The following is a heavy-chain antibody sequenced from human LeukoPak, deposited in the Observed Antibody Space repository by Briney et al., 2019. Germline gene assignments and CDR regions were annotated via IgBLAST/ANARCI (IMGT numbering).Heavy chain of an antibody. CDR1: GGSISSSSYY. CDR3: AALSGYSGYDWFSHFDY. Sequence: PSETLSLTCTVSGGSISSSSYYWGWIRQPPGKGLEWIGSIYYSGSTYYNPSLKSRVTISVDTSKNQFSLKLSSVTAADTAVYHCAALSGYSGYDWFSHFDYWGQGTLVTVSS. J-gene: IGHJ4*02. CDR2: IYYSGST. V-gene: IGHV4-39*01. D-gene: IGHD5-12*01.